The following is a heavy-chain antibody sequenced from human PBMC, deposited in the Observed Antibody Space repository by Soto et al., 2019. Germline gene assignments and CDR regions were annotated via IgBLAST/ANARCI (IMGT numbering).Heavy chain of an antibody. J-gene: IGHJ5*02. V-gene: IGHV1-69*01. CDR2: IIPIFGTA. D-gene: IGHD6-6*01. CDR1: GGTFSSYA. Sequence: QVQLVQSGAEVKKPGSSVKVSCKASGGTFSSYAISWVRQAPGQGLEWMGGIIPIFGTANYAQKFQGRVTVNADESTTTADMERSSLRAEDTAVYYCARSVVQLVAWFDPWGQGTLVTVSS. CDR3: ARSVVQLVAWFDP.